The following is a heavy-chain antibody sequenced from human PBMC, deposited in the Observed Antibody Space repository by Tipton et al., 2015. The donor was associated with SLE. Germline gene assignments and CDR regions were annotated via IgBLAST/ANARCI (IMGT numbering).Heavy chain of an antibody. Sequence: TLSLTCTVSGGSISSSSSYWGWIRQPPGKGLEWIVSIYYSGSTYYNPSLKSRVTISVDTSKNQFSLKLSSVTAADTAVYYCARSITIFWSGRGYFDYWGQGTLVTVSS. J-gene: IGHJ4*02. CDR3: ARSITIFWSGRGYFDY. D-gene: IGHD3-3*01. CDR1: GGSISSSSSY. V-gene: IGHV4-39*07. CDR2: IYYSGST.